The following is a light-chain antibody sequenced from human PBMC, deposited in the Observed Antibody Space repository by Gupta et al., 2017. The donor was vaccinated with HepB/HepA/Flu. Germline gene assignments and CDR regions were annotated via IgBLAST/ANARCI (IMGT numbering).Light chain of an antibody. CDR2: GNS. Sequence: QSVVTQPPSVSGAPGQRVTISCTGRSSNIGAGYDVHWYQQLLGTAPKLLIYGNSNRPSGVPDRFSASKSGTSASLAITGLQAGDEADYYCQSYDTSLKSWVFGGGTKLTVL. J-gene: IGLJ3*02. CDR3: QSYDTSLKSWV. CDR1: SSNIGAGYD. V-gene: IGLV1-40*01.